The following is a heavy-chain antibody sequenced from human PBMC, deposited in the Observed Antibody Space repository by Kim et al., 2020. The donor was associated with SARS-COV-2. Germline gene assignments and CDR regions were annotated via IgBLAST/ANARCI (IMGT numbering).Heavy chain of an antibody. V-gene: IGHV5-51*01. D-gene: IGHD3-10*01. CDR1: GYSFTSYW. Sequence: GESLKISCKGSGYSFTSYWIGLVRQMPGKGLEWMGIIYPGDSDTRYSPSFQGQVTIPADKYISTAYLQWSSLKASDTAMYYCARRGGVYYGSGGRPPVNGMDVWGPATTVTVAS. J-gene: IGHJ6*02. CDR2: IYPGDSDT. CDR3: ARRGGVYYGSGGRPPVNGMDV.